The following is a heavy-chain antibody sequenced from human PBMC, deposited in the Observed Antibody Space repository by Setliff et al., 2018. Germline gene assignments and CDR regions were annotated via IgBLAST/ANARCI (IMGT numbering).Heavy chain of an antibody. CDR2: MYSSGST. CDR1: GGPINSDRYY. Sequence: PSETLSLTCTVSGGPINSDRYYWGWIRQPPGKGLEWIGSMYSSGSTYYNPSLKSRVTISVDTSQNQFSLKLSSVTAADTAAYYCARGVSGVSWTPRYWGRGTLVTVSS. V-gene: IGHV4-39*01. D-gene: IGHD2-15*01. J-gene: IGHJ4*02. CDR3: ARGVSGVSWTPRY.